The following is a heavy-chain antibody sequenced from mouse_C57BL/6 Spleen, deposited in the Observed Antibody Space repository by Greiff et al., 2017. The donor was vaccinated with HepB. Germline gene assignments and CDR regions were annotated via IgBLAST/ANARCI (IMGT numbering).Heavy chain of an antibody. CDR3: ARSRDYGYFDY. J-gene: IGHJ2*01. D-gene: IGHD2-4*01. Sequence: QVQLQQPGAELVMPGASVKLSCKASGYTFTSYWMHWVKQRPGQGLEWIGEIDPSDSYTNYNQKFKGKSTLTVDKSSSTAYMQLSSLTSEDSAVYYCARSRDYGYFDYWGQGTTLTVSS. CDR2: IDPSDSYT. V-gene: IGHV1-69*01. CDR1: GYTFTSYW.